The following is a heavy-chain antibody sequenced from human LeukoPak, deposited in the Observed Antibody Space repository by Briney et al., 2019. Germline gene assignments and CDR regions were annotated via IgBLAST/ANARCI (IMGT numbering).Heavy chain of an antibody. CDR1: GGSFSGYY. CDR2: INHSGST. D-gene: IGHD5-12*01. J-gene: IGHJ5*02. V-gene: IGHV4-34*01. CDR3: ARRGYIVATRNNWFDP. Sequence: NTSETLSLTCAVYGGSFSGYYWSWIRQPPGKGLEWIGEINHSGSTNYNPSLKSRVTISVDTSKNQFSLKLSSVTAADTAVYYCARRGYIVATRNNWFDPWGQGTLVTVSS.